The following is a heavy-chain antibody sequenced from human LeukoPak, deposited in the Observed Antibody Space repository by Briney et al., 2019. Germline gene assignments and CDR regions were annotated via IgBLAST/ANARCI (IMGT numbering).Heavy chain of an antibody. CDR2: ISSSSSYI. J-gene: IGHJ4*02. D-gene: IGHD6-13*01. Sequence: GGSLRLSCAASGFTFSSYSMNWVRQAPGKGLEWVPSISSSSSYIYYADSVKGRFTISRDNAKNSLYLQMNSLRAEDTAVYYCAREKLLTGIAAAGSFDYWGQGTLVTVSS. CDR3: AREKLLTGIAAAGSFDY. V-gene: IGHV3-21*01. CDR1: GFTFSSYS.